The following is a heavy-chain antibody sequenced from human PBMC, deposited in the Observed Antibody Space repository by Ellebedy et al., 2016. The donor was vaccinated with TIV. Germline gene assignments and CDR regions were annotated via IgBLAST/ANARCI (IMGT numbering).Heavy chain of an antibody. CDR3: ARGGTFSHGLWYFDY. J-gene: IGHJ4*02. Sequence: SETLSLTCAVYGGSFSGYYWSWIRQPPGKGLEWIGEINHSGNTNYNPSLKSRVTISVDTSKNQFSLNLNSVTAADTAAHYCARGGTFSHGLWYFDYWGQGTLVTVSS. CDR1: GGSFSGYY. CDR2: INHSGNT. V-gene: IGHV4-34*01. D-gene: IGHD5-18*01.